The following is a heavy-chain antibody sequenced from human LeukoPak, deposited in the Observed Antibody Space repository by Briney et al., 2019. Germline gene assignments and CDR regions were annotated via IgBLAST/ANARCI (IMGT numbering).Heavy chain of an antibody. J-gene: IGHJ4*02. Sequence: GASVKVSCKASGHTFTTYDINWVPQATGQGLGWMGWMNPNSGYTGYAQEFQGRVTITRDTSISTAYMELSSLRSEDTAVYYCARVAGSIDYWGQGTLVTVSS. CDR2: MNPNSGYT. CDR1: GHTFTTYD. CDR3: ARVAGSIDY. D-gene: IGHD6-19*01. V-gene: IGHV1-8*03.